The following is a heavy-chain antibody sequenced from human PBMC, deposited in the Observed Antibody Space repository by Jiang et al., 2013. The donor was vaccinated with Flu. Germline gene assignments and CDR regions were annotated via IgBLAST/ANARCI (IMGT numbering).Heavy chain of an antibody. J-gene: IGHJ1*01. CDR2: IKQDGSEE. CDR1: GFTFSDYW. D-gene: IGHD6-19*01. Sequence: GFTFSDYWMSWVRQAPGKGLEWVANIKQDGSEEFYVDSVKGRFTVSRDNAKNSLFLQMNSLRAEDTAVYYCARGDSIGWFGEYFQHWGQGTLVTVSS. V-gene: IGHV3-7*03. CDR3: ARGDSIGWFGEYFQH.